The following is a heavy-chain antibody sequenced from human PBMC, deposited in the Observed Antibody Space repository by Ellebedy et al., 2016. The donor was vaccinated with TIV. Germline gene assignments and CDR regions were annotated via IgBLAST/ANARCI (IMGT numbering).Heavy chain of an antibody. CDR1: GYTFTGTDYY. V-gene: IGHV1-2*02. J-gene: IGHJ3*02. Sequence: ASVKVSCXASGYTFTGTDYYMPWVRQAPGQGLEWMGCINPKSGGTNYERKFQGRVTMTRDTSISTAYMELSRLRSDDTAVFYCARGCVWFSYAFDIWGQGTVVTVS. CDR2: INPKSGGT. D-gene: IGHD2-21*01. CDR3: ARGCVWFSYAFDI.